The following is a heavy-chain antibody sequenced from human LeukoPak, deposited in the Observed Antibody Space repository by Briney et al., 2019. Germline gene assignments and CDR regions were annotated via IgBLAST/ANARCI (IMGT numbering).Heavy chain of an antibody. CDR2: INHSGST. D-gene: IGHD6-19*01. CDR3: ARALGEATAGAVAHRGLYYYYMDV. J-gene: IGHJ6*03. V-gene: IGHV4-34*01. CDR1: GGSFSGYY. Sequence: SETLSLTCAVYGGSFSGYYWSWIRQPPGKGLEWIGEINHSGSTNYNPPLKSRVTISVDTSKNQFSLKLSSVTAADTAVYYCARALGEATAGAVAHRGLYYYYMDVWGKGTTVTVSS.